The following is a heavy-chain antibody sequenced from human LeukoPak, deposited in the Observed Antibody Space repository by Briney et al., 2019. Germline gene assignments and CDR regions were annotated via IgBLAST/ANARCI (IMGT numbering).Heavy chain of an antibody. D-gene: IGHD2-21*02. CDR1: GFTFTSSA. V-gene: IGHV1-58*01. CDR2: IVVGSGNT. CDR3: AADGVVVTAPGIGY. Sequence: ASVKVSCKASGFTFTSSAVQWVRQARGQRPEWIGWIVVGSGNTNYAQKFQERVTITRDMSTSTAYMELSSLRSEDTAVYYCAADGVVVTAPGIGYWGQGTLVTVSS. J-gene: IGHJ4*02.